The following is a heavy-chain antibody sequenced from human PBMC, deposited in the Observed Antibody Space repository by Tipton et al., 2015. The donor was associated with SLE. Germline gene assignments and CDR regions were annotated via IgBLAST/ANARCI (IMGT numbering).Heavy chain of an antibody. CDR2: ISWNSNNI. CDR1: GFNFDQYA. V-gene: IGHV3-9*01. J-gene: IGHJ4*02. D-gene: IGHD3-22*01. CDR3: ARDRLVLDSSAWADY. Sequence: SLRLSCAASGFNFDQYAMHWVRQAPGKGLEWVSGISWNSNNIGYADSVKGRFTISRDNSKNTLFLQMNSLRLEDTALYYCARDRLVLDSSAWADYWGQGTLVTVSS.